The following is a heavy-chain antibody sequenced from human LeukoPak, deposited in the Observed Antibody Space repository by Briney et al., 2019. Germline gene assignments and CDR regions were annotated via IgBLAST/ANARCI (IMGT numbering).Heavy chain of an antibody. CDR1: GGSISSGDYY. D-gene: IGHD3-10*01. CDR2: IYYSGST. J-gene: IGHJ3*02. Sequence: PSETLSLTCTVSGGSISSGDYYWSWIRQPPGKGLEWIGYIYYSGSTYYNPSLKSRVTISADTSKNQFSLKLSSVTAADTAVYYCARAPRITMVRGVDDAFDIWGQGTMVTVSS. V-gene: IGHV4-30-4*01. CDR3: ARAPRITMVRGVDDAFDI.